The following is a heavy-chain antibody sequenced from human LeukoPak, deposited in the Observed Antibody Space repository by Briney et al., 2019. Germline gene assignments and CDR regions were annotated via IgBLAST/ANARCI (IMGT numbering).Heavy chain of an antibody. CDR2: IYYSGST. J-gene: IGHJ5*02. CDR1: GGSVSSSSYY. V-gene: IGHV4-39*07. Sequence: SETLSLTCTVSGGSVSSSSYYWGWLRQPPGKGLEWIGGIYYSGSTYYNPSLKSRVTKSVDTSKNQFSLKLSSETAADTAVYYCARYNAGWFDPWGQGTLVTVSS. CDR3: ARYNAGWFDP. D-gene: IGHD1-14*01.